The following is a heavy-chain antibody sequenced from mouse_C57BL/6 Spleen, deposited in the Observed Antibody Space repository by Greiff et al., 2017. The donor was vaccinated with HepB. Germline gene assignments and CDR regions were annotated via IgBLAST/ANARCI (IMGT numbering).Heavy chain of an antibody. V-gene: IGHV1-82*01. CDR3: ARIDGYGPYAMDY. CDR2: IYPGDGDT. J-gene: IGHJ4*01. D-gene: IGHD2-2*01. CDR1: GYAFSSSW. Sequence: VQLQQSGPELVKPGASVKISCKASGYAFSSSWMNWVKQRPGKGLEWIGRIYPGDGDTNYNGKFKGKATLTADKSSSTAYMQLSSLTSEDSAVYFCARIDGYGPYAMDYWGQGTSVTVSS.